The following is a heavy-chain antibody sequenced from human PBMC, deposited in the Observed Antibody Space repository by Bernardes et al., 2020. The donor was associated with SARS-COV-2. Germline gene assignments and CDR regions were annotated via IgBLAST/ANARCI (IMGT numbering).Heavy chain of an antibody. Sequence: GSLRLSCVDSGLTFNRHAMSWVRLAPGKGLEWVAGITSDGATIIYADSVKGRFTISKDFSKNYPYLEMNGLTAEDTAIYYCARDYIVGDSLWYFDLWGRGILVTVSS. V-gene: IGHV3-23*01. J-gene: IGHJ2*01. CDR3: ARDYIVGDSLWYFDL. D-gene: IGHD2-21*01. CDR1: GLTFNRHA. CDR2: ITSDGATI.